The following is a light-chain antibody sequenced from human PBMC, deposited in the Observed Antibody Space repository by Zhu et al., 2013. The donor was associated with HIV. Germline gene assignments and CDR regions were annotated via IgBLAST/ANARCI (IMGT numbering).Light chain of an antibody. CDR1: QSVSSSY. Sequence: EIVLTQSPGTLSLSPGERATLSCTASQSVSSSYLTWYQQRPGQSPTLLIYHASNRATGVPDRFSGSESGTTLHSHHRQSGGLKTLSVYFCQQYGAAPYTFGPGDRNLEIK. CDR3: QQYGAAPYT. J-gene: IGKJ2*01. CDR2: HAS. V-gene: IGKV3-20*01.